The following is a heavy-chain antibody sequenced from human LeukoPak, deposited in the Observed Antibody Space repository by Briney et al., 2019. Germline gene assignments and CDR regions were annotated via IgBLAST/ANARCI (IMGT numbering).Heavy chain of an antibody. J-gene: IGHJ6*02. Sequence: GGSLRLSCTASGFTFGDYAMSWFRQAPGKGLEWVGFIRSKAYGGTTEYAASMKGRFTISRDDSKSIAYLQMNSLKTEDTAVYYCTRDWERYCSSTSCYTGYGMDVWGQGTTVTVSS. CDR3: TRDWERYCSSTSCYTGYGMDV. V-gene: IGHV3-49*03. CDR2: IRSKAYGGTT. CDR1: GFTFGDYA. D-gene: IGHD2-2*02.